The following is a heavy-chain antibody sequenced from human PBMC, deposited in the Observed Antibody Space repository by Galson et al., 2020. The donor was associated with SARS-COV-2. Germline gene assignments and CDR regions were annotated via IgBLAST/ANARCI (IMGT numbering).Heavy chain of an antibody. CDR2: INPKSSGT. V-gene: IGHV1-2*02. J-gene: IGHJ6*04. D-gene: IGHD3-9*01. CDR1: GYTFTDYY. Sequence: ASVKDSCKASGYTFTDYYIHWVRQASGQELEWMGWINPKSSGTNYAQKFESRVTMTRDTSITTAYMELSRLRADDTAVYYCARFRYYDVLTGYIVDVWGKGTMVTVSS. CDR3: ARFRYYDVLTGYIVDV.